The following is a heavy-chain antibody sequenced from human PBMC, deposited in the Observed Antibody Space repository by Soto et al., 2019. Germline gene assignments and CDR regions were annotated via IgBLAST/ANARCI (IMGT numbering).Heavy chain of an antibody. J-gene: IGHJ6*02. V-gene: IGHV1-24*01. D-gene: IGHD5-12*01. CDR1: GYTLTELS. CDR2: FDPVDGDT. Sequence: QVQLVQSGAEVKKPGSSVKVSCKVSGYTLTELSMHWVRQAPGKGLEWMGGFDPVDGDTIYAQKFEGRVTMTEDTSTDTAYMELSRLRSEDTAVYYCATDSHSGFVYYYGMDVWGQGTTVTVSS. CDR3: ATDSHSGFVYYYGMDV.